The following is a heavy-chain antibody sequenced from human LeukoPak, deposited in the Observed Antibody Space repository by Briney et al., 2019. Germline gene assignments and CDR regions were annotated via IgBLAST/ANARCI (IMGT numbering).Heavy chain of an antibody. D-gene: IGHD5-18*01. J-gene: IGHJ4*02. CDR3: ASGRDTAMVYFDY. Sequence: ASVKVSCKASGYTFTSYDINWVRQATGQGLEWMGWMNPNSGNTGYAQKFQGRVTMTRNTSISTAYMELSRLRSDDTAVYYCASGRDTAMVYFDYWGQGTLVTVSS. CDR1: GYTFTSYD. V-gene: IGHV1-8*01. CDR2: MNPNSGNT.